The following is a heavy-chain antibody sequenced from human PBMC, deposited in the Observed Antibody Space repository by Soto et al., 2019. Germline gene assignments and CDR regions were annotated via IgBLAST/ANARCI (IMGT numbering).Heavy chain of an antibody. D-gene: IGHD2-2*01. CDR1: GYTFTGYY. J-gene: IGHJ4*02. V-gene: IGHV1-2*04. Sequence: QVQLVQSGAEVKKPGASVKVSCKASGYTFTGYYMHWVRQAPGQGLEWMGWIDPNSGGTNYAQKLQGWVTMNRDTSISKGYMELSRLRSDDTAVYYCARTQCSSTRCYVGSWDYWGQGTLVTVSS. CDR2: IDPNSGGT. CDR3: ARTQCSSTRCYVGSWDY.